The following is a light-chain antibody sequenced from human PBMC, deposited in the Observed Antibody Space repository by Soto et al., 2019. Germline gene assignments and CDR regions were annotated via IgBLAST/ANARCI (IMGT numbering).Light chain of an antibody. V-gene: IGLV2-14*01. CDR1: SSDVGRYDY. CDR2: EVS. J-gene: IGLJ1*01. Sequence: QSALTQPASVSGSPGQSITISCTGTSSDVGRYDYVSWYQQHPGKAPKLLVSEVSHRPSGVSNRFSGSKSGNTASLTISGLQAEDEADYYCQSYDSSLSAPYVFGTGTKLTGL. CDR3: QSYDSSLSAPYV.